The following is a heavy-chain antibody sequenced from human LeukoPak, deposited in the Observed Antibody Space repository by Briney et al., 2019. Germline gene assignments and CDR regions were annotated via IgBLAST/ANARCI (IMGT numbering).Heavy chain of an antibody. CDR1: GVTFSVYS. CDR2: INSGGTTI. J-gene: IGHJ3*01. D-gene: IGHD2-21*01. Sequence: GGSLRLSCADSGVTFSVYSMNWVRQAPGKGLEWVSYINSGGTTINYADSVRGRFTISRDNAKNSLYLQMNSLRAEDTAVYYCARGAYTHDRAFDVWGQGTLVTVSS. CDR3: ARGAYTHDRAFDV. V-gene: IGHV3-48*04.